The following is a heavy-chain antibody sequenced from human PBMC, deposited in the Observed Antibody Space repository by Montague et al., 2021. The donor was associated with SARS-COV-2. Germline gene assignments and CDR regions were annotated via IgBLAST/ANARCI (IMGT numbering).Heavy chain of an antibody. J-gene: IGHJ3*02. V-gene: IGHV4-39*01. CDR2: IYYSGIT. CDR1: GASISSSDYY. Sequence: SETLSLTCSVSGASISSSDYYWGWIRQPPGKGLEWIGSIYYSGITHYDPSLKSRAALSVDTSKNQFSLRLRSVTAADTAVYYCARFPHGVRSSASDIWGQGTMVTVSS. D-gene: IGHD4-17*01. CDR3: ARFPHGVRSSASDI.